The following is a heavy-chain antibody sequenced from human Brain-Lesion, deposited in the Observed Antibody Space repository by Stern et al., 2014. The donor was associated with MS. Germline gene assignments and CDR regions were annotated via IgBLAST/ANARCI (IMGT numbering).Heavy chain of an antibody. CDR2: FDPEDGET. CDR3: ATLSPGAGGNYYRHFDY. CDR1: GYTLTELS. V-gene: IGHV1-24*01. Sequence: QLVESGAEVKKPGASVKVSCKVSGYTLTELSMHWVRQAPRKGLAWMGGFDPEDGETIYAQKFQGRVTMTEDTSTDTAYMELSSLRSEDTAVYYCATLSPGAGGNYYRHFDYWGQGTLVTVSS. J-gene: IGHJ4*02. D-gene: IGHD1-26*01.